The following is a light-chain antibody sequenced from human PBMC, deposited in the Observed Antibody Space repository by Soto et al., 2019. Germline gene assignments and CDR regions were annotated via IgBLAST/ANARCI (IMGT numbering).Light chain of an antibody. CDR2: GAS. CDR1: QNIRSD. J-gene: IGKJ1*01. Sequence: DIVMTQSPATLSVSPGERATLSCRASQNIRSDLAWYQQKPGQAPRLLMYGASIRATGIPARFSGSGSGTDFTLTISSLQSEDLAIYYCHSYDKWPPGTFGQGTKVDIK. V-gene: IGKV3-15*01. CDR3: HSYDKWPPGT.